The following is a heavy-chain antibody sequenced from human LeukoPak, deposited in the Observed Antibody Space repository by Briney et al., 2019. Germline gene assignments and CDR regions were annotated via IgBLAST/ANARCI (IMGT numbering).Heavy chain of an antibody. Sequence: TLSLTCIVSGGSISSGSYYCTWIRQHPGKGLEWIGYIYYSGSAYYNPSLKSRVTISVDTSKNQFSLNLSSVTAADTAVYYCARGLATAQGEAAMPLWGQGTLVTVSS. CDR3: ARGLATAQGEAAMPL. CDR1: GGSISSGSYY. D-gene: IGHD2-2*01. V-gene: IGHV4-31*02. J-gene: IGHJ4*02. CDR2: IYYSGSA.